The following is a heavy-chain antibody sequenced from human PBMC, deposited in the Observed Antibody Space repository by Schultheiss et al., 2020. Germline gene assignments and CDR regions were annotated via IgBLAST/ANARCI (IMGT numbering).Heavy chain of an antibody. V-gene: IGHV4-30-4*01. CDR3: ARVRYYYYGMDV. Sequence: SETLSLTCTVSGGSISSGDYYWSWIRQPPGKGLEWIGYIYYSGSTYYNPSLKSRVTISVDTSKNQFSLKLSSVTAADTAVYYCARVRYYYYGMDVWGQGTTVTVSS. CDR2: IYYSGST. CDR1: GGSISSGDYY. J-gene: IGHJ6*02.